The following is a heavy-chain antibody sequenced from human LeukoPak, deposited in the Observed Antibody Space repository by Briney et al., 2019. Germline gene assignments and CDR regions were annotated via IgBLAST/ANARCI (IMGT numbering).Heavy chain of an antibody. CDR2: IYTSGST. D-gene: IGHD6-13*01. CDR3: ARVKAAAVYYFDY. V-gene: IGHV4-4*07. CDR1: GGSISSYY. Sequence: SETLSLTCTVSGGSISSYYWSWVRQPAGKGLEWIGRIYTSGSTNYNLSLQSRVTMSVDTSKNQFSLKLSSVTAADTAVYYCARVKAAAVYYFDYWGQGTLVTVSS. J-gene: IGHJ4*02.